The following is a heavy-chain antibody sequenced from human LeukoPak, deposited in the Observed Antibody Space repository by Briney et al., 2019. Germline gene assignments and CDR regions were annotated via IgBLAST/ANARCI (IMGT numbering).Heavy chain of an antibody. CDR3: AKRPTTGIYYYYYMDV. V-gene: IGHV3-23*01. J-gene: IGHJ6*03. D-gene: IGHD1-1*01. CDR2: ISGSGGST. CDR1: GFTFSSYA. Sequence: PGGSLRLSCAASGFTFSSYAMSWVRQAPGKGLEWVSAISGSGGSTYYADSVKGRFTISRDNSKNTLYLQMNSLRAEDTAVNYCAKRPTTGIYYYYYMDVWGKGTTVTVSS.